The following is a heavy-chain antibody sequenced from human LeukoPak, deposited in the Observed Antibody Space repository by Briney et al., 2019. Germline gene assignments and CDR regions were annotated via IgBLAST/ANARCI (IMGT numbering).Heavy chain of an antibody. CDR1: GGSISSGGYS. V-gene: IGHV4-30-2*01. CDR3: ARRYCSSTSCYADY. J-gene: IGHJ4*02. CDR2: IYHSGST. Sequence: PSQTLSLTCAVSGGSISSGGYSWSWIRQPPGKGLEWIGYIYHSGSTYYNPSLKSRVTISVGRSKNQFSLKLSSVTAADTAVYYCARRYCSSTSCYADYWGQGTLVTVSS. D-gene: IGHD2-2*01.